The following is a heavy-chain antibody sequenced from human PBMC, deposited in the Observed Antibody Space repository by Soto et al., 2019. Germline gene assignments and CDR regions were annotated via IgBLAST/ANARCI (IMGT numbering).Heavy chain of an antibody. Sequence: SWESLRLPGLSSGFPFTADVIHWVRQAPGKGLEWVAVIWANAINKYYAGSVRGRFTISRDNSKNTLALQMNSLRAEDTALYYCVRERGHFDAFDIWGQGTMVTVSS. CDR1: GFPFTADV. CDR3: VRERGHFDAFDI. CDR2: IWANAINK. V-gene: IGHV3-33*01. J-gene: IGHJ3*02.